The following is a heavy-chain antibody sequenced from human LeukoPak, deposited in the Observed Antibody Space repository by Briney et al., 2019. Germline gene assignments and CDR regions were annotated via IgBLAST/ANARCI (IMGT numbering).Heavy chain of an antibody. CDR1: GFTFSSYE. CDR2: ISSSGSTI. J-gene: IGHJ4*02. D-gene: IGHD3-10*01. Sequence: PGGSLRLSCAASGFTFSSYEMNWVRQAPGKGLEWVACISSSGSTIYYADPVKGRFTISRDNAKSSLYLQMNSLRVEDTAVYYCAKLAKYFYGSETYYFFEHWGQGTPVTASS. CDR3: AKLAKYFYGSETYYFFEH. V-gene: IGHV3-48*03.